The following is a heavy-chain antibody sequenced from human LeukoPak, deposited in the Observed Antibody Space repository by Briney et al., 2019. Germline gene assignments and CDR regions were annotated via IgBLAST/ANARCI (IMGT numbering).Heavy chain of an antibody. V-gene: IGHV3-30*02. Sequence: AGSLRLSCAASGFTFSSYGMHWVRQAPGKGLEWVAIIRYDGSNEYYADSVKGGFTISRDNSKNTLYLQMNSLRAEDTAVYYCARALWPYYFDYWGQGTLVTVSS. CDR2: IRYDGSNE. J-gene: IGHJ4*02. CDR1: GFTFSSYG. D-gene: IGHD2-21*01. CDR3: ARALWPYYFDY.